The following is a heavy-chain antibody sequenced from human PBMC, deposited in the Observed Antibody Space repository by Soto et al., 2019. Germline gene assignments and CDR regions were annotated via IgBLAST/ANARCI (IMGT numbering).Heavy chain of an antibody. CDR3: ARGSAPGYRSSWYVAHAPDY. Sequence: ASVKVSCKASGYTFTSYGISWVRQAPGQGLEWMGWISAYNGNTNYAQKLQGRVTMTTDTSTSTAYMELRSLRSDDTAVYYCARGSAPGYRSSWYVAHAPDYWAQRSLVTVSS. CDR1: GYTFTSYG. D-gene: IGHD6-13*01. J-gene: IGHJ4*02. CDR2: ISAYNGNT. V-gene: IGHV1-18*01.